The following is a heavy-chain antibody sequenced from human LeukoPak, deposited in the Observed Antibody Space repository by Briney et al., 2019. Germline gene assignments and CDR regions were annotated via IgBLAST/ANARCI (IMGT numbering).Heavy chain of an antibody. CDR2: VYYSGSA. Sequence: MTSETLSLTCTVSGGSVGSSTYYWSWIRQSPGKGLEWIGNVYYSGSAYYNPSLKSRVTMSVDTSKNQFSLKLSSVTAADTAVYYCARGDLYYFDYWGQGTLVTVSS. CDR1: GGSVGSSTYY. CDR3: ARGDLYYFDY. V-gene: IGHV4-39*07. J-gene: IGHJ4*02.